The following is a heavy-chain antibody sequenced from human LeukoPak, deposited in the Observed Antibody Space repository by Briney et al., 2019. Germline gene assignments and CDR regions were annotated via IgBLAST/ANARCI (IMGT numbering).Heavy chain of an antibody. V-gene: IGHV3-7*01. CDR3: ASANSGSYWRPDY. CDR2: IKQDGSDK. D-gene: IGHD1-26*01. J-gene: IGHJ4*02. CDR1: GFTFKNFW. Sequence: PGGSLRLSCAASGFTFKNFWMSWVRQAPGKGLEWVANIKQDGSDKYYVDSVKGRFTISRDNAKNSLYLQMNSLRAEDTAVYYCASANSGSYWRPDYWGQGTLVTVSS.